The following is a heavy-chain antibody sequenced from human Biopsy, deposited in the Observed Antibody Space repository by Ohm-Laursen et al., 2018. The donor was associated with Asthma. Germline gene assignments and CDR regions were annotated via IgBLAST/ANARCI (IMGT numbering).Heavy chain of an antibody. Sequence: SEKASCKPSGYTFNSAGITSVRQAPGQGLEWMGWIGVYNGNTKVAQKLQDRVTMITDTSTSTAYMELRSLRSDDTAVYFCARAVDYSHYYGIDVWGQGTTVTVS. D-gene: IGHD3-10*01. V-gene: IGHV1-18*01. CDR3: ARAVDYSHYYGIDV. CDR1: GYTFNSAG. CDR2: IGVYNGNT. J-gene: IGHJ6*02.